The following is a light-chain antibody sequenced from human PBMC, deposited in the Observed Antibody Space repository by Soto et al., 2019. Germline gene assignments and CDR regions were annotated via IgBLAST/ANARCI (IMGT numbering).Light chain of an antibody. CDR1: SSDVGRYNY. V-gene: IGLV2-8*01. J-gene: IGLJ1*01. Sequence: QSVLTQPPSASGSPGQSVTISCTGTSSDVGRYNYVSWYQQRPGKAPKLMISEVNKRASGVPDRFSGSKSGNTASLTVSGLQAEDEADYYCSSYAGTPFVFGTGTKVTVL. CDR2: EVN. CDR3: SSYAGTPFV.